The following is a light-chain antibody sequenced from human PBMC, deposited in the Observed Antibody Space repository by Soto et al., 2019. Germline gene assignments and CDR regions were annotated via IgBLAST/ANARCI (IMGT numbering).Light chain of an antibody. J-gene: IGKJ1*01. Sequence: EIVLTQSPGTLSLSPGERATLSCRASQSVSSSYLAWYQQKPGQAPRVLIYGASSRATGIPDRFSGSGSATDFTLTISSLQSEDFAVYYCQQYNNWPRTFGQGTKV. CDR3: QQYNNWPRT. V-gene: IGKV3-20*01. CDR2: GAS. CDR1: QSVSSSY.